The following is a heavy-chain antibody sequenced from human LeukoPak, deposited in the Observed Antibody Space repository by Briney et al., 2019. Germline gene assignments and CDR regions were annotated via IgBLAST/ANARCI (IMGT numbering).Heavy chain of an antibody. CDR3: ARVIAAAGTRYYFDY. CDR1: GDSISSHY. V-gene: IGHV4-59*11. J-gene: IGHJ4*02. Sequence: SETLSLTCTVSGDSISSHYWSWIRQPPGKGLEWIGYIYYSGSPNYNPSLKSRGTISLNTNTNQFSLKLSSVTAADTAVYYCARVIAAAGTRYYFDYWGQGTLVTVSS. D-gene: IGHD6-13*01. CDR2: IYYSGSP.